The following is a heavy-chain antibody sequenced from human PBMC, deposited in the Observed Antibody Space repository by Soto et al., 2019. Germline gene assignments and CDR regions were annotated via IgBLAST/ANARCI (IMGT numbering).Heavy chain of an antibody. J-gene: IGHJ3*02. CDR1: GGSISSGDYY. Sequence: PSETLSLTCTVSGGSISSGDYYWSWIRQPPGKGLEWIGYIYYSGSTYYNPSLKSRVTISVDTSKNQFSLKLSSVTAADTAVYYCAGSYYDFWSGPLAQSGAFDIWGQGTMVTVSS. CDR2: IYYSGST. D-gene: IGHD3-3*01. CDR3: AGSYYDFWSGPLAQSGAFDI. V-gene: IGHV4-30-4*01.